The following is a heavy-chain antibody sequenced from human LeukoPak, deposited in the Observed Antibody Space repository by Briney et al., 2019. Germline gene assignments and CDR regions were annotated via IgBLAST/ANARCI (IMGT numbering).Heavy chain of an antibody. CDR2: ISSGRGYI. J-gene: IGHJ4*02. V-gene: IGHV3-21*06. CDR1: GFTLSSYS. D-gene: IGHD3-22*01. CDR3: ARGFYDSTTFFDY. Sequence: GGSLRLSCAASGFTLSSYSMNWVRQAPGKGLEWVSSISSGRGYIYYADSLKGRFTISRDNAKSSLYLQMNGLRAEDTAVYYCARGFYDSTTFFDYWGQGTLVTVSS.